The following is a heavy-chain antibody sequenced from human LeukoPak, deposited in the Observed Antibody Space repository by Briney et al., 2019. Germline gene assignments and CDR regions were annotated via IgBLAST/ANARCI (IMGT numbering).Heavy chain of an antibody. CDR2: INWNGGST. V-gene: IGHV3-20*04. J-gene: IGHJ4*02. CDR1: GFTFDDFG. Sequence: PGGSLRLSCAASGFTFDDFGMSWVRQAPGKGLEWVSGINWNGGSTGYADSVKGRFTISRDNARNSLYLQMNSLRAEHTALYYCAIVEREIGIYWGQGALVTVSS. CDR3: AIVEREIGIY. D-gene: IGHD5-24*01.